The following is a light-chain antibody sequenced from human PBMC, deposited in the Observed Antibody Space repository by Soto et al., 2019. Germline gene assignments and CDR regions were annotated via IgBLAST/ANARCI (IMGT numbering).Light chain of an antibody. J-gene: IGLJ1*01. CDR1: SSDVGGYKY. V-gene: IGLV2-8*01. CDR2: EVN. Sequence: QSALTQPPSASGSPGQSVTISCTGTSSDVGGYKYVSWYQQHPGKAPKLMIFEVNKRPSGVPDRFSGSKSGNTASLTVSGLQAEDEADYYCSSYASSNNLGVFGTGTKVTVL. CDR3: SSYASSNNLGV.